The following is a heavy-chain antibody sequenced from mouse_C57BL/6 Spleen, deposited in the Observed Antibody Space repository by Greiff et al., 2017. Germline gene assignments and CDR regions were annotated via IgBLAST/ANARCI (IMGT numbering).Heavy chain of an antibody. D-gene: IGHD3-2*02. CDR1: GYTFTSYW. Sequence: QVQLQQPGAELVKPGASVKMSCKASGYTFTSYWITWVKQRPGPGLEWIGDIYPGSGSTNYNEKFKSKATLTVDTSSSTAYMQLSSLTSEDSAVYYCAREDSSGYAGSYWGQGTLVTVSA. J-gene: IGHJ3*01. V-gene: IGHV1-55*01. CDR2: IYPGSGST. CDR3: AREDSSGYAGSY.